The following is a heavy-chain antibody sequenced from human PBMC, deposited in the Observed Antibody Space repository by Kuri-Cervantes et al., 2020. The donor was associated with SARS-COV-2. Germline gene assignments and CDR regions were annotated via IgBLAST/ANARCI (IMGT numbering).Heavy chain of an antibody. CDR1: GGTFSSYA. CDR3: ARAFDSSGWSSYFY. J-gene: IGHJ4*02. CDR2: IIPIFGIA. V-gene: IGHV1-69*10. Sequence: SVKVSCKASGGTFSSYAISWVRQAPGQGLEWMGGIIPIFGIANYAQKFQGRVTITADKSTSTAYMELSSLRSEDTAVYYCARAFDSSGWSSYFYWGQGTLVTVSS. D-gene: IGHD6-19*01.